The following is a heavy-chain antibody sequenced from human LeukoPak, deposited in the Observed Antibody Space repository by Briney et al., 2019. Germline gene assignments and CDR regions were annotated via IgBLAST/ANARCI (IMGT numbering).Heavy chain of an antibody. Sequence: GGSLRLSCAASGFTFRSYGMHWVRQAPGKGLEWVTFIRYDGSNKYYTDSVKGRFTISRDNSKNTLYLQMNSLRTEDTAVYYWAKDDSITYYYDSSGCLFDYWGQGTLVTVSS. CDR1: GFTFRSYG. CDR2: IRYDGSNK. CDR3: AKDDSITYYYDSSGCLFDY. J-gene: IGHJ4*02. D-gene: IGHD3-22*01. V-gene: IGHV3-30*02.